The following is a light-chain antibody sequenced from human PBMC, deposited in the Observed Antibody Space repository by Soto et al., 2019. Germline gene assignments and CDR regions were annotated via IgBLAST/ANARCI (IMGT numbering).Light chain of an antibody. CDR2: DAS. CDR3: QQYNSYPYT. Sequence: DIQMTQSPSTLSASVGDRVTITCRASQSISSWLAWYQQKPGKAPKLLIYDASSLESGVPSRFRGSGSGTEFTLTISSLQPDDFETYYCQQYNSYPYTFGQGTRLEIK. V-gene: IGKV1-5*01. CDR1: QSISSW. J-gene: IGKJ5*01.